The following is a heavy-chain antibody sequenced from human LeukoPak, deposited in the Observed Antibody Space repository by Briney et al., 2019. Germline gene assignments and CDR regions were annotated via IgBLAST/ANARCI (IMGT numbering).Heavy chain of an antibody. J-gene: IGHJ2*01. D-gene: IGHD3-22*01. CDR1: GGTFSSYG. CDR2: ISAYNGNT. V-gene: IGHV1-18*01. Sequence: ASVKVSCKASGGTFSSYGISWVRQAPGQGLEWMGWISAYNGNTNYAQKLQGRVTMTTDTSTSTAYMELRSLRSDDTAVYYCAREVANYYDSSGTYWYFDLWGRGTLVTVSS. CDR3: AREVANYYDSSGTYWYFDL.